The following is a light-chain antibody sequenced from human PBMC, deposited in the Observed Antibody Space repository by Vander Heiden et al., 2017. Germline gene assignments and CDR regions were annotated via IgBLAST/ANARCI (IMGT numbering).Light chain of an antibody. CDR3: QQTYSTPFT. CDR1: QSISSY. J-gene: IGKJ3*01. V-gene: IGKV1-39*01. Sequence: DIQMTQSPSSLSTSVGDRVTITCRASQSISSYLHWYQQKPGKAPKLLIYAASTLQSGVPSRFSGSGSGTDFTLTISSLQPEDFATYYCQQTYSTPFTFGPGTKVEIK. CDR2: AAS.